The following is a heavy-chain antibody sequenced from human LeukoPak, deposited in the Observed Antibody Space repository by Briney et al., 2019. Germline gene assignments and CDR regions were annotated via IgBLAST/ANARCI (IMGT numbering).Heavy chain of an antibody. CDR2: TYYRSKWYN. J-gene: IGHJ3*02. CDR1: GDSVFSNSAA. V-gene: IGHV6-1*01. D-gene: IGHD1-26*01. CDR3: ARDLDMTTRGGYDAFDI. Sequence: SQTLSLTCAISGDSVFSNSAAWNWIRQSLSRGLEWLGRTYYRSKWYNDYAVSVKSRITINPDTSKNQFSLQLNSVTPEDTAVYYCARDLDMTTRGGYDAFDIWGQGTMVTVSS.